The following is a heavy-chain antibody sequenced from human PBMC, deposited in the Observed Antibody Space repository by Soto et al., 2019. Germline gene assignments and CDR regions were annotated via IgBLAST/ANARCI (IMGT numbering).Heavy chain of an antibody. CDR3: ARVTMVRGVISNYYGMDV. CDR2: IIPIFGTA. V-gene: IGHV1-69*01. J-gene: IGHJ6*02. CDR1: GGTFSSYA. Sequence: QVQLVQSGAEVKKPGSSVKVSCKASGGTFSSYAISWVRQAPGQGLEWMGGIIPIFGTANYAQKFQGRVTITADESTSTAYRELSSLRSEDTAVYYCARVTMVRGVISNYYGMDVWGQGTTVTVSS. D-gene: IGHD3-10*01.